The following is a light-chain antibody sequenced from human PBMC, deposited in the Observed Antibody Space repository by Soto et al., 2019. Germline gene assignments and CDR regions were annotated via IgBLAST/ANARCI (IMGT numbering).Light chain of an antibody. CDR1: QSTSSY. V-gene: IGKV1-5*03. Sequence: DIQMTQSPSTLSASVGDRVTITCRASQSTSSYLAWYQQKPGKAPKLLIYQASSLENGVPSRFSGSGSGTEFTLTISSLQPDDLATYYGQQYNSFSPWTFGQGTEVEIK. J-gene: IGKJ1*01. CDR3: QQYNSFSPWT. CDR2: QAS.